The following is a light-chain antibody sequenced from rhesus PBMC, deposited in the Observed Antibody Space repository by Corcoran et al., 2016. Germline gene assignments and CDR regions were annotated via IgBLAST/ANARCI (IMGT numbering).Light chain of an antibody. V-gene: IGKV1-32*04. Sequence: DIQMSQSPSSLSASVGDRVTTTCRASQGIRRSLNWYQQKPGKATKLLIYYANSMASGVPSRCRGSGSGTDDTLTISILQPEDFATYYCQQGYSSPVTFGPGTKLDIK. J-gene: IGKJ3*01. CDR2: YAN. CDR3: QQGYSSPVT. CDR1: QGIRRS.